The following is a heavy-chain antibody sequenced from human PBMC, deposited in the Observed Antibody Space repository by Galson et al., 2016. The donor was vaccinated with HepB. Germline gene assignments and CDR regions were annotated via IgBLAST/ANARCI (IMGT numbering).Heavy chain of an antibody. V-gene: IGHV4-39*01. J-gene: IGHJ4*01. CDR2: FYYSGST. CDR1: DDSISSSSYY. Sequence: SETLSLTCTVSDDSISSSSYYWGWIRQPPGKGLEWIGSFYYSGSTFYNPSLKSRVTLSVDTSKSQFSLKLTSVTAADTAVYYCARTAARLHFDNWGRGTLVTVSP. CDR3: ARTAARLHFDN. D-gene: IGHD6-6*01.